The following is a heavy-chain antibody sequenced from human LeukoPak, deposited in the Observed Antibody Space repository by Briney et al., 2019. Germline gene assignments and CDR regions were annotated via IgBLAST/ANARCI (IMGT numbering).Heavy chain of an antibody. V-gene: IGHV1-2*02. Sequence: ASVKVSCKASGYTFTGYYMHWVRQAPGQGLEWRGWINPNSGGTNYAQKFQGRVTMTRDTSISTAYMELSRLRSDDTAVYYCARGEVTIFGVVLNFDYWGQGTLVTVSS. CDR2: INPNSGGT. J-gene: IGHJ4*02. D-gene: IGHD3-3*01. CDR3: ARGEVTIFGVVLNFDY. CDR1: GYTFTGYY.